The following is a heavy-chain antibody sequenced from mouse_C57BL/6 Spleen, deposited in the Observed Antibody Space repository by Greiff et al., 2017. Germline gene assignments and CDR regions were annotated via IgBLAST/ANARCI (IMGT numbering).Heavy chain of an antibody. J-gene: IGHJ3*01. D-gene: IGHD2-5*01. CDR3: AREGDLDSNHLAY. Sequence: EVMLVESEGGLVQPGSSMKLSCTASGFTFSDYYMAWVRQVPEKGLEWVANINYDGSSTYYLDSLKSRFIISRDNAKNILYLQMSSLKSEDTATYYSAREGDLDSNHLAYWGQGTLVTVSA. V-gene: IGHV5-16*01. CDR1: GFTFSDYY. CDR2: INYDGSST.